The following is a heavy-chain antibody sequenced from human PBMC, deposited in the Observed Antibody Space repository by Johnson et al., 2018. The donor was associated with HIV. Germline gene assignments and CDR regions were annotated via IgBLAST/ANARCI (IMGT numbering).Heavy chain of an antibody. D-gene: IGHD3-16*01. CDR3: ARAYIYGAFDI. V-gene: IGHV3-66*02. Sequence: VQLVESGGGLVQPGGSLRLSCAASRLSVSKNYMSWVRQAPGTGLEWVSIFPSYAASVKGRFTISRDNSKNTLYLQMNSLRAEDTAVYYCARAYIYGAFDIWGQGTMVTVSS. J-gene: IGHJ3*02. CDR2: FP. CDR1: RLSVSKNY.